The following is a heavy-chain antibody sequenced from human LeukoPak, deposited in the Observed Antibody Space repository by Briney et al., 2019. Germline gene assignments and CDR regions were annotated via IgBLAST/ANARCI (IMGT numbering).Heavy chain of an antibody. CDR2: ISGNDDST. V-gene: IGHV3-23*01. CDR3: AKDETYYCISGSLDY. J-gene: IGHJ4*02. CDR1: GFTFSSYA. D-gene: IGHD3-10*01. Sequence: GGSLGLSCAASGFTFSSYAMSWVRQGPGKGLEWVSSISGNDDSTYYADSVKGRFTISRDNSKNTLYLQMNSLRAEDTAVYYCAKDETYYCISGSLDYWGQGTLVTVSS.